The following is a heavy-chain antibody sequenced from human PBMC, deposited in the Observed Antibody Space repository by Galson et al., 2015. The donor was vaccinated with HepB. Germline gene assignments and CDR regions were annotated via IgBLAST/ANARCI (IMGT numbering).Heavy chain of an antibody. CDR2: IDWDDDK. CDR3: ARIRVAAAGYYYYYGMDV. CDR1: GFSLSTSGMC. V-gene: IGHV2-70*01. D-gene: IGHD6-13*01. J-gene: IGHJ6*02. Sequence: PALVNPTQTLTLTCTFSGFSLSTSGMCVSWIRQPPGKALEWLALIDWDDDKYYSTSLKTRLTISKDTSKNQVVLTMTNMDPVDTATYYCARIRVAAAGYYYYYGMDVWGQGTTVTVSS.